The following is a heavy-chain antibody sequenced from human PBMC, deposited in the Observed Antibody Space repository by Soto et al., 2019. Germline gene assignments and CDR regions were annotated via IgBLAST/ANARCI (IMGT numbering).Heavy chain of an antibody. Sequence: QVQLVQSGAEVKKSGASVKVSCKASGYTFTGYYIHWVRQAPGQGLEWMGEIGPNRGDTKYAQKFQGRVTMTRDTSISTVYMELSNLSPDDTAVYYCGRGRSGELVVFYWGQGTLVTVSS. J-gene: IGHJ4*02. CDR1: GYTFTGYY. D-gene: IGHD1-7*01. CDR3: GRGRSGELVVFY. CDR2: IGPNRGDT. V-gene: IGHV1-2*02.